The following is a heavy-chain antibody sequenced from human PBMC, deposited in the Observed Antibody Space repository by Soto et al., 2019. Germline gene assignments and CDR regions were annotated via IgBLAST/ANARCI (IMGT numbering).Heavy chain of an antibody. V-gene: IGHV4-59*01. CDR3: ARGGYLYGMDV. Sequence: SETLSLTCTVSGGSISSYYWSWIRQPPGKGLGWIGYIYYSGSTNYNPSLKSRVTISVDTSKNQFSLKLSSVTAADTAVYYCARGGYLYGMDVWGQGTTVTVSS. J-gene: IGHJ6*02. D-gene: IGHD5-12*01. CDR2: IYYSGST. CDR1: GGSISSYY.